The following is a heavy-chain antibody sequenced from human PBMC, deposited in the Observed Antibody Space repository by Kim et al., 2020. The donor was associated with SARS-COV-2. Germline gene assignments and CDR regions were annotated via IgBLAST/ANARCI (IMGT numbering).Heavy chain of an antibody. CDR2: ICWKSSAI. J-gene: IGHJ6*02. V-gene: IGHV3-9*01. CDR3: AKSEVGYYSYGMDG. Sequence: GGSLRLSCAASGFRFGDYAMHWVRQAPGKGLEWVSSICWKSSAIGYADSVKGRFSISRDNADHSLYLQMNSLRPEDTAVYFCAKSEVGYYSYGMDGWGPG. CDR1: GFRFGDYA.